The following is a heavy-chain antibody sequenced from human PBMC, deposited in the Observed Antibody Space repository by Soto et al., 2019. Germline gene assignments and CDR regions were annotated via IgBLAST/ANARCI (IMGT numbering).Heavy chain of an antibody. D-gene: IGHD4-17*01. CDR2: IISSFGTA. CDR3: ASKYGDYARYYHYFGMDV. V-gene: IGHV1-69*13. J-gene: IGHJ6*02. CDR1: GGTFSGYA. Sequence: ASVKVSCKASGGTFSGYAISWVRQAPGQGLEWMGGIISSFGTANYAQKFQGRVTITADESTSTAYMELSSLRSEDTAVYYCASKYGDYARYYHYFGMDVWGQGTTVTVSS.